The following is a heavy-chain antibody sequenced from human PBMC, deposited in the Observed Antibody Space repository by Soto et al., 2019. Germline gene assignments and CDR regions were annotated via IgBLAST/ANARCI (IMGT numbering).Heavy chain of an antibody. CDR3: AREVGHMDV. CDR1: GYTFTTYG. CDR2: VSPYNGDT. J-gene: IGHJ6*02. D-gene: IGHD2-2*01. Sequence: QVLLVQSGAEVKKPGASVKVSCKASGYTFTTYGINWVRQAPGQGLEWMGWVSPYNGDTTYAQKFQGLVTMTTDTATRTAYMELRSLISDDTAVYYCAREVGHMDVWGQGTTVTVSS. V-gene: IGHV1-18*04.